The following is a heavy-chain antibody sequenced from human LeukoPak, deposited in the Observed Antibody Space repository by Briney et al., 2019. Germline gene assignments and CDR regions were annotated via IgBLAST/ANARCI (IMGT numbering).Heavy chain of an antibody. CDR1: GGSFSGYY. Sequence: SETLSLTCAVYGGSFSGYYWSWIRQPPGKGLEWIGEINHSGSTNYNPSLKSRVTISIDTSKNQFSLKLSSVTAADTALYYCASVVVVPAAIFDYWGQGTLVTVSS. D-gene: IGHD2-2*01. V-gene: IGHV4-34*01. J-gene: IGHJ4*02. CDR3: ASVVVVPAAIFDY. CDR2: INHSGST.